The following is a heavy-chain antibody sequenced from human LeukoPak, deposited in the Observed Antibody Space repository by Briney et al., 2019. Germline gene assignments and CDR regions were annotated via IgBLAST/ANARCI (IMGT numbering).Heavy chain of an antibody. J-gene: IGHJ4*02. Sequence: PRGSLRLSCAASGFTFSSYAMHWVRQAPGKGLEYVSAISSNGGSTYYANSVKGRFTISRDNSKNTLYLQMGSLRAEDMAVYYCARDTGSYYFDYWGQGTLVTVSS. CDR3: ARDTGSYYFDY. CDR2: ISSNGGST. CDR1: GFTFSSYA. D-gene: IGHD1-26*01. V-gene: IGHV3-64*01.